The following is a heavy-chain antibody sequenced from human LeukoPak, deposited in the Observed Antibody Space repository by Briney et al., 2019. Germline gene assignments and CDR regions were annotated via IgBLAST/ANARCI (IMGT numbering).Heavy chain of an antibody. CDR2: IIPIFGTA. CDR1: GGTFSSYA. D-gene: IGHD3-9*01. Sequence: ASVKVSCKASGGTFSSYAISWVQQAPGQGLEWMGGIIPIFGTANYAQKFQGRVTITADESTSTAYMELSSLRSEDTAVYYCARAGGDDILTGYPYYYGMDVWGKGTTVTVSS. J-gene: IGHJ6*04. V-gene: IGHV1-69*13. CDR3: ARAGGDDILTGYPYYYGMDV.